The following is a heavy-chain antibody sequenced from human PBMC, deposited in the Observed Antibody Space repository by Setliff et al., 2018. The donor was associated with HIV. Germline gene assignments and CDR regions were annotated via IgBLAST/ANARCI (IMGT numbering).Heavy chain of an antibody. Sequence: SETLSLTCTVSGGSISISSYYWGWIRQPPGKGLEWIGSIYYSGSTYYNPSLKSRVTISVDTSKNQFSLKLSSVTAADTAVYYCARGVPLLPPHNWGQGTLVTVSS. CDR1: GGSISISSYY. D-gene: IGHD2-21*02. V-gene: IGHV4-39*07. J-gene: IGHJ4*02. CDR2: IYYSGST. CDR3: ARGVPLLPPHN.